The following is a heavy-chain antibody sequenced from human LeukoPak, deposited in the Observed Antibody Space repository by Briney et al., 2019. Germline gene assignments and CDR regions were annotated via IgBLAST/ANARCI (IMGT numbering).Heavy chain of an antibody. CDR3: ARDQLAIRGYFDY. D-gene: IGHD6-13*01. Sequence: PGRSLRLSCAASGFTFSSYAMHWVRQAPGKGLEWVAVISYDGSNKYYADSVKGRFTISRDNSKSTLYLQMNSLRAEDTAVYYCARDQLAIRGYFDYWGQGTLVTVSS. J-gene: IGHJ4*02. V-gene: IGHV3-30-3*01. CDR1: GFTFSSYA. CDR2: ISYDGSNK.